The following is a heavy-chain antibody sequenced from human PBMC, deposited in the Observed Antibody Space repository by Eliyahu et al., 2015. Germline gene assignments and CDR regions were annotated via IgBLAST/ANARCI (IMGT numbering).Heavy chain of an antibody. D-gene: IGHD3-16*02. Sequence: QVQLVQSGAEVKKPGAXVKVSCKASGYTFTSXGIXWVRQAPGQGLEWMGWISAYNGNTNYAQKLQGRVTMTTDTSTSTAYMELRSLRSDDTAVYYCARDLSPTVWGSYLLNDAFDIWGQGTMVTVSS. V-gene: IGHV1-18*01. CDR3: ARDLSPTVWGSYLLNDAFDI. J-gene: IGHJ3*02. CDR2: ISAYNGNT. CDR1: GYTFTSXG.